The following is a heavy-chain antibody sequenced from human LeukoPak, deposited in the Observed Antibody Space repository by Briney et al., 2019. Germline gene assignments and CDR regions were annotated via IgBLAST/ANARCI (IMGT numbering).Heavy chain of an antibody. V-gene: IGHV4-59*01. CDR3: ARGGGQQLAGLGY. CDR1: GGSISSYY. D-gene: IGHD6-13*01. CDR2: IYYSGST. J-gene: IGHJ4*02. Sequence: SETLSLTCTVSGGSISSYYWSWIRQPPGKGLEWIGYIYYSGSTNYNPSLKSRVTISVDTSKNQFSLKLSSVTAADTAVYYCARGGGQQLAGLGYWGQGTLVTVSS.